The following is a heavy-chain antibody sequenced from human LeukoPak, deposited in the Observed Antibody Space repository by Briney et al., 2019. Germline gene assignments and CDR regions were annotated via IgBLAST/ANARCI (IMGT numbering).Heavy chain of an antibody. V-gene: IGHV4-34*01. J-gene: IGHJ5*02. CDR3: ASARTDFWSGYYTRPSWFDP. D-gene: IGHD3-3*01. Sequence: SETLSLTCAVYGGSFSGYYWSWIRQPPGKGLEWIGEINHSGSTNYNPSLKSRVTISVVTSKNQFSLKLSSVTAADTAVYYCASARTDFWSGYYTRPSWFDPWRQGTLVTVSS. CDR2: INHSGST. CDR1: GGSFSGYY.